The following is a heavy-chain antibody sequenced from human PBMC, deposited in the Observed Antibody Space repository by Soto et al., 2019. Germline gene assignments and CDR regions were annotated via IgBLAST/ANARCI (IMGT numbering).Heavy chain of an antibody. Sequence: GGSRRLCWTASGFTFGYYAMSGVRQAPGKGLEWVGFIRSKAYGGTTEYAASVKGRFTISRDDSKSIAYLQMNSLKTEDTAVYYCTRDDYGNYYWGQGTLVTVSS. V-gene: IGHV3-49*04. J-gene: IGHJ4*02. D-gene: IGHD4-17*01. CDR1: GFTFGYYA. CDR2: IRSKAYGGTT. CDR3: TRDDYGNYY.